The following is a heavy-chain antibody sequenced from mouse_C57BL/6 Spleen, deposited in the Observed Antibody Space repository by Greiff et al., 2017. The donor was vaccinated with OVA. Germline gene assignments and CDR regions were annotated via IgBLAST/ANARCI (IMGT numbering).Heavy chain of an antibody. Sequence: VQLQQSGAELVKPGASVKISCKASGYAFSSYWMNWVKQRPGKGLEWIGQIYPGDGDTNYNGKFKGKATLTADKSSSTAYMQLSSLTSEDSAVYFCARVDSSGYYFDYWGQGTTLTVSS. D-gene: IGHD3-2*02. J-gene: IGHJ2*01. CDR3: ARVDSSGYYFDY. CDR1: GYAFSSYW. V-gene: IGHV1-80*01. CDR2: IYPGDGDT.